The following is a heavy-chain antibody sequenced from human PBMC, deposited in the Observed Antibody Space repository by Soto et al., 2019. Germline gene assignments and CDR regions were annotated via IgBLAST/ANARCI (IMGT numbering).Heavy chain of an antibody. D-gene: IGHD4-17*01. J-gene: IGHJ5*02. Sequence: ASVKVSCKASGYTFASYAMHWVRQAPGQRLEWMGWINAGNGNTKYSQKFQGRVTITRDTSASTAYMELSSLRSEDTAVYYCARDMTTVARLQQFDPWGQGTLVTVSS. CDR1: GYTFASYA. CDR2: INAGNGNT. CDR3: ARDMTTVARLQQFDP. V-gene: IGHV1-3*01.